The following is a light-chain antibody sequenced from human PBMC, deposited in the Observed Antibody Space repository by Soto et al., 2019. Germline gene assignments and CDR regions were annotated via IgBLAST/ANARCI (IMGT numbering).Light chain of an antibody. CDR2: EVT. CDR1: SSDIGGYNY. V-gene: IGLV2-14*01. CDR3: SSYTSSNTLV. J-gene: IGLJ1*01. Sequence: QSGLTDPASVSGSPGQSITISCTGGSSDIGGYNYVSWFQQHPGKAPKLMIYEVTNRPSGVSNRFSGSKSGSTASLTISGLQAEDEADYYCSSYTSSNTLVFGTGTKVTVL.